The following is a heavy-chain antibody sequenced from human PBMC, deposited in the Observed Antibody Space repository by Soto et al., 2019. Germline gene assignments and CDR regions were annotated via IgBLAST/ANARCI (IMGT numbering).Heavy chain of an antibody. D-gene: IGHD3-16*01. Sequence: SETLSLTCAVYGGSFSGYYWSWIRQPPGKGLEWIGEINHSGSTNYNPSLKSRVTISVDTSKNQFSLKLSSVTAADTAVYYCARRRDWGNYYYYGMDVWGQGTTVTVSS. J-gene: IGHJ6*02. V-gene: IGHV4-34*01. CDR1: GGSFSGYY. CDR2: INHSGST. CDR3: ARRRDWGNYYYYGMDV.